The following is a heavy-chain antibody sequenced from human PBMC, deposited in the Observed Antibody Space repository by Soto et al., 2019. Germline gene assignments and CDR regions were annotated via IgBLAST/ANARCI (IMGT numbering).Heavy chain of an antibody. V-gene: IGHV4-59*01. D-gene: IGHD6-6*01. CDR2: IYYSGST. Sequence: SETLSLTCTVSGGSISSYYWSWIRQPPGKGLEWIGYIYYSGSTNYNPSFKSRVTISVDTSKNQFSLKLSSVTAADTAVYYCAREKDSSSPYYYYYYGMDVWGQGTTVTVSS. CDR3: AREKDSSSPYYYYYYGMDV. CDR1: GGSISSYY. J-gene: IGHJ6*02.